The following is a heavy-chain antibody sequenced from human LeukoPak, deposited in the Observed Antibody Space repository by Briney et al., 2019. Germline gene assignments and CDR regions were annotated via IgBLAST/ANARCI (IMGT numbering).Heavy chain of an antibody. CDR2: IIGSGSRT. Sequence: GGSLRLSCAASGFTFSRCAMGWVRQTPGKELEWVAGIIGSGSRTYYADAVKGRFNISRDNSKNTLYLQINSLRAEDTAVYYCVKDANYFDSGSYLIPFDSWGQGTLVTVSS. CDR3: VKDANYFDSGSYLIPFDS. CDR1: GFTFSRCA. J-gene: IGHJ4*02. V-gene: IGHV3-23*01. D-gene: IGHD3-22*01.